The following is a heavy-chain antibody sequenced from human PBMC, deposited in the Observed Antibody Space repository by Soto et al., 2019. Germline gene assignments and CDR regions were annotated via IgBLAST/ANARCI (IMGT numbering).Heavy chain of an antibody. Sequence: QVHLVQSGAEVKKHGASVKVSCKGCGYAFTTYGITWVRQAPGQGLEWMGWISAHNGNTNYAQKLQGRVTVTRDTSTSTAYMELRSLRSDDTAVYYCARGRYGDYWGQGALVTVSS. J-gene: IGHJ4*02. D-gene: IGHD1-1*01. CDR3: ARGRYGDY. CDR2: ISAHNGNT. V-gene: IGHV1-18*01. CDR1: GYAFTTYG.